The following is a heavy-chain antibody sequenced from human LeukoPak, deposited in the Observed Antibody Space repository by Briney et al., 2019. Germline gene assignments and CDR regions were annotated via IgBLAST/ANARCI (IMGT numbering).Heavy chain of an antibody. J-gene: IGHJ5*02. V-gene: IGHV1-18*01. Sequence: GASVKVSCKASGYTFTSYGISWVRQAPGQGLEWMGWISAYNGNTNYAQKLQGRVTMTTDTSTSTAYMELRSLRSDDTAVYYCARGDIVVVPAAIPTFDPWGQGTLVTVSS. CDR2: ISAYNGNT. D-gene: IGHD2-2*02. CDR3: ARGDIVVVPAAIPTFDP. CDR1: GYTFTSYG.